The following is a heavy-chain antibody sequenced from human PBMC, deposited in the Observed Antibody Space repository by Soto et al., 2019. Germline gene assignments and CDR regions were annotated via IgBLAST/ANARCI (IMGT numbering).Heavy chain of an antibody. V-gene: IGHV4-61*08. D-gene: IGHD1-26*01. Sequence: SETNPLRNSVADGSGIGGGCHCIWKRKPPGKGLEWIGEIYHSGSTNYNPSLKSRVTISVDKSKNQFSLKLSSVTAADTAVYYCASREREEWEPRDYWGQGTLVIVSS. J-gene: IGHJ4*02. CDR1: DGSGIGGGCH. CDR3: ASREREEWEPRDY. CDR2: IYHSGST.